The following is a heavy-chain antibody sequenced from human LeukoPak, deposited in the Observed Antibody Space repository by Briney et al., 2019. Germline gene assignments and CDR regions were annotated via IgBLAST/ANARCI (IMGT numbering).Heavy chain of an antibody. V-gene: IGHV3-7*03. CDR3: VKGFSANWLN. Sequence: GGSLRLSCTASGFSFSNHYMRWIRQAPGKGLEWVANINEDGSNKWHLGSVKGRFTVSRDNARNSLYLQMNNLRAEDTAMYYCVKGFSANWLNWGQGALVTVSS. CDR1: GFSFSNHY. J-gene: IGHJ4*02. CDR2: INEDGSNK. D-gene: IGHD3-22*01.